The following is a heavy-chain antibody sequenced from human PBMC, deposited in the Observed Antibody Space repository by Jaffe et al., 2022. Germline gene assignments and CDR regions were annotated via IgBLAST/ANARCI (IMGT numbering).Heavy chain of an antibody. CDR2: ISWNSGSI. Sequence: EVQLVESGGGLVQPGRSLRLSCAASGFTFDDYAMHWVRQAPGKGLEWVSGISWNSGSIGYADSVKGRFTISRDNAKNSLYLQMNSLRAEDTALYYCAKENTTPSLGYCSGGSCYSDRLPSYYFDYWGQGTLVTVSS. CDR1: GFTFDDYA. D-gene: IGHD2-15*01. CDR3: AKENTTPSLGYCSGGSCYSDRLPSYYFDY. J-gene: IGHJ4*02. V-gene: IGHV3-9*01.